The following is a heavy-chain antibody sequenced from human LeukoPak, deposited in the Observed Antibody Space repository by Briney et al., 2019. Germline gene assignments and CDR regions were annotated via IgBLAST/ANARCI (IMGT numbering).Heavy chain of an antibody. J-gene: IGHJ4*02. CDR2: ISAYNGNT. CDR1: GYTFTSYG. CDR3: ARSPAPYDSSGYYDY. D-gene: IGHD3-22*01. V-gene: IGHV1-18*01. Sequence: ASVKVSCKASGYTFTSYGISWVRQAPGQGLEWMGWISAYNGNTNYAQKLQGRVTMTTDTSTSTAYMELRSLRSDDTAVYYCARSPAPYDSSGYYDYWGQGSLVTVSS.